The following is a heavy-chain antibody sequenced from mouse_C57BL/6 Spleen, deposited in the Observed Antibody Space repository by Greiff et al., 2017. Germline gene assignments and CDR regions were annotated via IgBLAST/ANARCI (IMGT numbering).Heavy chain of an antibody. V-gene: IGHV1-80*01. CDR2: IYPGDGDT. Sequence: QVQLQQSGAELVKPGASVKISCKASGYAFSSYWMNWVKQRPGKGLEWIGQIYPGDGDTNYNGKFKGKATLTADKSSSTAYMQLSSLTSEDSAVYFCARGGYYGSPADYYAMGYWGQGTSVTVSS. CDR1: GYAFSSYW. CDR3: ARGGYYGSPADYYAMGY. D-gene: IGHD1-1*01. J-gene: IGHJ4*01.